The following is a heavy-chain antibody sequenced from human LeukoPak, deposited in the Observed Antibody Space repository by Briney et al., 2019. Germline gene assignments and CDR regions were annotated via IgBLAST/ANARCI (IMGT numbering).Heavy chain of an antibody. Sequence: SQTLSLTCSVSGDSLSSGGYYWSWIRPHPGKGLEWIAYIYYTGSTYYNPSLKSRVIISVDTSKNQFSLRLSSVTAADTAVYYCARDHASGGGAFDIWGQGTMVTVSS. CDR3: ARDHASGGGAFDI. D-gene: IGHD3-16*01. J-gene: IGHJ3*02. V-gene: IGHV4-31*03. CDR1: GDSLSSGGYY. CDR2: IYYTGST.